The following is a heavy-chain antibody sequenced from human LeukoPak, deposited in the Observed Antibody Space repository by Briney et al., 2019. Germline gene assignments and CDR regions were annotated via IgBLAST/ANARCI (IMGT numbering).Heavy chain of an antibody. CDR1: GFTFSSYA. CDR2: ISGSGGST. Sequence: GGSLRLSCAASGFTFSSYAMSWVRQAPGKGLGWVSAISGSGGSTYYADSVKGRFTISRDNSKNTLYLQMNSLRAEDTAVYHCAKGFYYGGSSDLSSFDIWGQGTMVTVSS. V-gene: IGHV3-23*01. D-gene: IGHD4-23*01. J-gene: IGHJ3*02. CDR3: AKGFYYGGSSDLSSFDI.